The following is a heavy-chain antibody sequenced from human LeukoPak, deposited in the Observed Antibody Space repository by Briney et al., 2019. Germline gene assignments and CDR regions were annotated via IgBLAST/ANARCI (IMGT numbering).Heavy chain of an antibody. J-gene: IGHJ3*01. D-gene: IGHD2-15*01. CDR2: INTNTGNP. CDR3: ARGNYRYCSGGSCYSD. V-gene: IGHV7-4-1*02. CDR1: GYTFTSYA. Sequence: ASVKVSCKASGYTFTSYAMNWVRQAPGQGLEWMGWINTNTGNPTYAQGFTGRFVFSLDTSVSTAYLQISSLKAGDTAVYYCARGNYRYCSGGSCYSDWGQGTMVTVSS.